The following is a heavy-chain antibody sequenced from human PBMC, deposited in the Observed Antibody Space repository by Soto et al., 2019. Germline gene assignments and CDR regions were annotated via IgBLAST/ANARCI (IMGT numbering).Heavy chain of an antibody. CDR3: ARIPYGSGSRQLDP. CDR2: VHHSGSP. D-gene: IGHD3-10*01. J-gene: IGHJ5*02. CDR1: GGSLNTGNW. Sequence: SETLSLTCAVSGGSLNTGNWWTWFRQPPRKGLEWIGEVHHSGSPNYKPSLRGRVTISLDKANNQFSLSLKSVTAADTAVYFCARIPYGSGSRQLDPWGQGILVTVSS. V-gene: IGHV4-4*02.